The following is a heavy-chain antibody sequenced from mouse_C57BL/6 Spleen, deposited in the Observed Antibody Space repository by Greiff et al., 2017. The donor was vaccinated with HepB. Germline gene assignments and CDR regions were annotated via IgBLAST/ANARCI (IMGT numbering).Heavy chain of an antibody. J-gene: IGHJ3*01. V-gene: IGHV1-15*01. Sequence: VQLQQSGAELVRPGASVTLSCKASGYTFTDYEMHWVKQTPVHGLEWIGAIDPETGGTAYNQKFKGKAILTADKSSTTAYMALRSLTSEDSAVYYCTIYYGSSPFVYWGQGTLVTVSA. CDR2: IDPETGGT. D-gene: IGHD1-1*01. CDR3: TIYYGSSPFVY. CDR1: GYTFTDYE.